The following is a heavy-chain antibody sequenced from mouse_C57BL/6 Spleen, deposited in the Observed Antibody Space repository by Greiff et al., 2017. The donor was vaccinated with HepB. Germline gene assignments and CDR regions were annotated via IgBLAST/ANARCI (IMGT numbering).Heavy chain of an antibody. V-gene: IGHV2-6-1*01. J-gene: IGHJ4*01. CDR1: GFSLTSYG. Sequence: QVQLKESGPGLVAPSQSLSITCTVSGFSLTSYGVHWVRQPPGKGLEWLVVIWSDGSTTYNSALKSRLSISKDNSKSQVFLKMNSLQTDDTAMYYCARQPDGYYDYAMDYWGQGTSVTVSS. CDR2: IWSDGST. D-gene: IGHD2-3*01. CDR3: ARQPDGYYDYAMDY.